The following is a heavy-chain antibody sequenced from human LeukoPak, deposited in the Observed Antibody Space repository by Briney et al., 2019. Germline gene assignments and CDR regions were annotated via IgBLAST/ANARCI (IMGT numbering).Heavy chain of an antibody. CDR1: GGSISSYY. CDR3: ARTRRDGYNHRGLWLD. Sequence: SETLSLTCTVSGGSISSYYWSWIRQPPGKGLEWIGCIYYSGSTNYNPSLKSRVTISVDTSKNQFSLKLSSVTAADTAVYYCARTRRDGYNHRGLWLDWGQGTLVTVSS. CDR2: IYYSGST. D-gene: IGHD5-24*01. V-gene: IGHV4-59*01. J-gene: IGHJ4*02.